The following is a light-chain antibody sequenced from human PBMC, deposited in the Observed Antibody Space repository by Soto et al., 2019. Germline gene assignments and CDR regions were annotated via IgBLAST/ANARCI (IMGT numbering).Light chain of an antibody. CDR3: QQYGSSPQT. J-gene: IGKJ1*01. CDR1: QSVSSSY. Sequence: IVLRQSPGTLSLCPGERATLSCRASQSVSSSYLAWYQQKPGQAPRLLIYGASSRATGIPDRFSGSGSGTDFTLTISRLEPEDFAVYYCQQYGSSPQTFGQGTKVDIK. V-gene: IGKV3-20*01. CDR2: GAS.